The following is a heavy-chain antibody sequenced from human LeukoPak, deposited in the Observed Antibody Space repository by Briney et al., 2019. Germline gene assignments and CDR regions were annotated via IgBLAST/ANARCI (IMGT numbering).Heavy chain of an antibody. Sequence: PGGSLRLSCAASGFTFDDYGMSWVRQAPGKGLEWVSGTNWNAGSTGYADSVKGRFTISRDNAERSLYLQMNSLRAEDTALYYCARELTTGIGYYCMDVWGKGTTVTVSS. CDR1: GFTFDDYG. CDR3: ARELTTGIGYYCMDV. CDR2: TNWNAGST. V-gene: IGHV3-20*04. J-gene: IGHJ6*03. D-gene: IGHD3-22*01.